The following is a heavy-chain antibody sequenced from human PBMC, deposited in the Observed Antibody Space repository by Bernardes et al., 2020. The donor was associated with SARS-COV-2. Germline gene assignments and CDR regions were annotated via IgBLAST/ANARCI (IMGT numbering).Heavy chain of an antibody. V-gene: IGHV4-38-2*01. D-gene: IGHD6-19*01. CDR1: GYSINSGYY. CDR3: ARRVKGLALDY. Sequence: SETLSLTCAVSGYSINSGYYWGWIRQPPGKGLEWIGSIYHSGSTYYNPSLKSRVTISVDTSKNQFSLKLSSVTAADTAVYYCARRVKGLALDYWGQGTLVTVSS. CDR2: IYHSGST. J-gene: IGHJ4*02.